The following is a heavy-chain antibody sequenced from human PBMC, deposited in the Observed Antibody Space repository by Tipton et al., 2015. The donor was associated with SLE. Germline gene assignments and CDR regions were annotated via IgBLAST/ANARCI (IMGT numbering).Heavy chain of an antibody. CDR3: ARRATTNSYDY. CDR2: ISNNGGNP. V-gene: IGHV3-64*01. Sequence: SLRLSCAASGFDFGSYSMHWVRQTPGKGLEYVSAISNNGGNPYYANSVKGRFTISRDDSKNMLYLQMGSLRDEDMGVYYCARRATTNSYDYWSRGTLVTVSS. CDR1: GFDFGSYS. J-gene: IGHJ4*02. D-gene: IGHD1-26*01.